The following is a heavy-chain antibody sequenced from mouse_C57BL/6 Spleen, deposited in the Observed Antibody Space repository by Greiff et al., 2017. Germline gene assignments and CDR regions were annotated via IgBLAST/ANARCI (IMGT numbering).Heavy chain of an antibody. V-gene: IGHV1-52*01. CDR3: ASSGDYGYDVDY. D-gene: IGHD2-2*01. J-gene: IGHJ2*01. Sequence: VQLQQPGAELVRPGSSVKLSCKASGYTFTSYWMHWVKQRPIQGLEMIGNIDPSDSETHYNQKFKDKATLTVDKSSSTAYMQLSSLTSEDSAVYYCASSGDYGYDVDYGGQGTTLTVSS. CDR1: GYTFTSYW. CDR2: IDPSDSET.